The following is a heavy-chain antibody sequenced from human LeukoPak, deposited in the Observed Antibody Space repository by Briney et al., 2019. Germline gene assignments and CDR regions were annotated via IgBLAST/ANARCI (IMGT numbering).Heavy chain of an antibody. J-gene: IGHJ4*02. Sequence: GGSLRLSCAASGFTFSSYAMHWVRQAPGKGLEWVAVISYDGSNKYYADSVKGRFTISRDNSKNTLYLQMNSLRAEDTAVYYCASPGGSFTYYFDYWGQGTLVTVSS. V-gene: IGHV3-30-3*01. CDR3: ASPGGSFTYYFDY. D-gene: IGHD3-16*01. CDR2: ISYDGSNK. CDR1: GFTFSSYA.